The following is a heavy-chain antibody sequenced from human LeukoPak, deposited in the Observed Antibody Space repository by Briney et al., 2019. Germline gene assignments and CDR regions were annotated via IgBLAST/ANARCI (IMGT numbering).Heavy chain of an antibody. CDR2: INHSGST. V-gene: IGHV4-34*01. Sequence: KPSETLSLTCAVYGGSFSGYYWSWIRQPPGKGLEWIGEINHSGSTNYNPSLKSRVTISVDTSKNQFSLKLSSVTAADTAVYYCARGNPLFPTDAFDIWGQGTMVTVSS. CDR1: GGSFSGYY. CDR3: ARGNPLFPTDAFDI. D-gene: IGHD3-3*01. J-gene: IGHJ3*02.